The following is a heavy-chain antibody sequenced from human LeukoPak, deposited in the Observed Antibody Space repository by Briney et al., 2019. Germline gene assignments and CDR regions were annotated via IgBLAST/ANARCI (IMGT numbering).Heavy chain of an antibody. Sequence: GGSLRLSCAAPGFTFSSYWMSWVRQAPGKGLEWVANIKEDGSEKYYVDSVKGRFTISRDNAKKSLYLQMNSLRAEDSAVYYCARQPDYYDTSGYRYFFDYWGQGTLVTVSS. D-gene: IGHD3-22*01. CDR3: ARQPDYYDTSGYRYFFDY. J-gene: IGHJ4*02. CDR1: GFTFSSYW. V-gene: IGHV3-7*01. CDR2: IKEDGSEK.